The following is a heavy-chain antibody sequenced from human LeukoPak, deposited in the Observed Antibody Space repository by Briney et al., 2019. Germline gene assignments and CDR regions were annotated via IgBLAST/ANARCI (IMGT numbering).Heavy chain of an antibody. CDR2: ISYDGSNK. CDR3: AREHYDFWSGYLTYYYYGMDA. CDR1: GFTFSSYA. J-gene: IGHJ6*02. V-gene: IGHV3-30-3*01. D-gene: IGHD3-3*01. Sequence: GESLRLSCAASGFTFSSYAMHWVRQAPGKGLEWVAVISYDGSNKYYADSVEGRFTISRDNSKNTLYLQMNSLRAEDTAVYYCAREHYDFWSGYLTYYYYGMDAWGQGTTVTVSS.